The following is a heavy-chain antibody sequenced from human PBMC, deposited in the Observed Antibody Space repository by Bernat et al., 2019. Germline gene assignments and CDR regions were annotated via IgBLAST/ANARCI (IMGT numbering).Heavy chain of an antibody. J-gene: IGHJ6*02. CDR1: GFTFSSYG. CDR2: ISYDGSNK. CDR3: AKPPGYYYYYGMDV. V-gene: IGHV3-30*18. Sequence: QVQLVESGGGVVQPGRSLRLSCAASGFTFSSYGMHWVRQAPGKGLEWVAVISYDGSNKYYADSVKGRFTISRDNSKNTLYLQMNSLRAEDTAVNYCAKPPGYYYYYGMDVWGQGTTVTVSS.